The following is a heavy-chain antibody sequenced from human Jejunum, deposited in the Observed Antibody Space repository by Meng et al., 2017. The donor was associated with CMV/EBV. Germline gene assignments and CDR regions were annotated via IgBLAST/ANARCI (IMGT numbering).Heavy chain of an antibody. CDR1: GGSISSGDYY. D-gene: IGHD3-22*01. CDR2: IYYSGST. V-gene: IGHV4-30-4*08. CDR3: ARSPARGYSWVGWFDP. J-gene: IGHJ5*02. Sequence: GGSISSGDYYWSWIRQPPGKGLEWIGYIYYSGSTYYNPSLKSRVTISADTSKNQFSLKLSSVTAADTAVYYCARSPARGYSWVGWFDPWGQGTLVTVS.